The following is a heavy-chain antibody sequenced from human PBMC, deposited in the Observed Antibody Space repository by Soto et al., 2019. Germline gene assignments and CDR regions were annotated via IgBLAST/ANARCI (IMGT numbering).Heavy chain of an antibody. J-gene: IGHJ4*02. CDR2: IYYSGST. Sequence: SETLSLTCTVSGGSISSGGYYWSWIRQHPGKGLEWIGYIYYSGSTYYNPSLKSRVTISVDTSKNQFSLKLSSVTAADTAVYYCARGDGFWSGYSYLNYWGQGTPVTVSS. V-gene: IGHV4-31*03. CDR1: GGSISSGGYY. CDR3: ARGDGFWSGYSYLNY. D-gene: IGHD3-3*01.